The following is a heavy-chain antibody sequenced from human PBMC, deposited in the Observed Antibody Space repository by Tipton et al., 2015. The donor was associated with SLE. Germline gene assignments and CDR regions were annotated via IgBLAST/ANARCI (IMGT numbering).Heavy chain of an antibody. D-gene: IGHD3-16*01. J-gene: IGHJ4*02. CDR2: INHSGST. V-gene: IGHV4-34*01. CDR1: GGSFSGYY. CDR3: TGEWQQVVGVAY. Sequence: TLSLTCAVYGGSFSGYYCSWIRQPPGKGLEWIGEINHSGSTYYNPSLKSRVTLSLDTSKNHFSLRLSSVTAADTAVYYCTGEWQQVVGVAYWGLGALVTVSS.